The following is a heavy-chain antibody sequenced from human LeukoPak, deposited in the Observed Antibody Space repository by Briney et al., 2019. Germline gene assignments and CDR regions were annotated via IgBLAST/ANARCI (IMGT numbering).Heavy chain of an antibody. V-gene: IGHV4-34*01. CDR3: ARVTGYMVEDYFDY. Sequence: SETLSLTCAVYGGSFSGYYWSWIRQPPGKGLEWIGEINHSGSTNYNPSLKSRVTISVDTSKNQFSLKLSSVTAADTAVYYCARVTGYMVEDYFDYWGQGTLVTVSS. CDR2: INHSGST. CDR1: GGSFSGYY. J-gene: IGHJ4*02. D-gene: IGHD6-13*01.